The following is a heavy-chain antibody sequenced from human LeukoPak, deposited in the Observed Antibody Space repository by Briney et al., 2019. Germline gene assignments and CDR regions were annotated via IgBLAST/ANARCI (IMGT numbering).Heavy chain of an antibody. Sequence: SETLSLTCTVSGGSISSYYWSWIRQPPGKGLEWIGYIYYSGSTNYNPSLKSRVTISVDTSKNQFSLKLSPVTAADTAVYYCARGIFGVVVDAFDIWGQGTMVTVSS. V-gene: IGHV4-59*01. D-gene: IGHD3-3*01. CDR1: GGSISSYY. CDR3: ARGIFGVVVDAFDI. J-gene: IGHJ3*02. CDR2: IYYSGST.